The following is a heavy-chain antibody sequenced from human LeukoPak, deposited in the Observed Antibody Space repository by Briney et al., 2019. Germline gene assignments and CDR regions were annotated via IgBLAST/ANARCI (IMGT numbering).Heavy chain of an antibody. J-gene: IGHJ4*02. CDR1: GYTLIELP. D-gene: IGHD1-26*01. CDR3: ATGTSGSYYVGIVRPIDY. CDR2: FDPDDGET. V-gene: IGHV1-24*01. Sequence: GASVKVSCKVSGYTLIELPIHWVRQAPGKGLEWMGGFDPDDGETVYAQMFQGRVTMTEDTSSDTASMELSSLRSEDTAVYYCATGTSGSYYVGIVRPIDYWGQGTLVTVSS.